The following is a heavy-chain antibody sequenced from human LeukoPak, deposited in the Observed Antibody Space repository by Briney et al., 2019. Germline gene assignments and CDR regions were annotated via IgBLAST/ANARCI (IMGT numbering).Heavy chain of an antibody. V-gene: IGHV1-2*06. CDR1: GYTFTVFY. Sequence: ASVTVSFKSSGYTFTVFYIHWVRQAPGPGLEWVGRINPNSGGTNYSQKFQGRGTITMDTAISKDSMELKRLRSKDTAISFYSKRGYSGYFYGLDVRGQGTTVTVSS. CDR3: SKRGYSGYFYGLDV. D-gene: IGHD5-12*01. J-gene: IGHJ6*02. CDR2: INPNSGGT.